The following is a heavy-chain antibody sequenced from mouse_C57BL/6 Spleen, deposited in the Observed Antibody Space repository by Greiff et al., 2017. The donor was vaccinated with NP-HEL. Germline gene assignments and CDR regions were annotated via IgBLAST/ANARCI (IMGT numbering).Heavy chain of an antibody. CDR1: GYTFTDYY. J-gene: IGHJ4*01. CDR2: IYPGSGNT. D-gene: IGHD1-1*01. Sequence: QVQLQQSGAELVRPGASVKLSCKASGYTFTDYYINWVKQRPGQGLEWIARIYPGSGNTYYNEKFKGKATLTAEKSSSTAYMQLSSLTSEDSAVYFCAVITTVVGGAMDYWGQGTSVTVSS. V-gene: IGHV1-76*01. CDR3: AVITTVVGGAMDY.